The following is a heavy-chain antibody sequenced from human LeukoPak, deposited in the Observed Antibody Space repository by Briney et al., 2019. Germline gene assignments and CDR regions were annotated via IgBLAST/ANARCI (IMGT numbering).Heavy chain of an antibody. D-gene: IGHD3-10*01. CDR3: ARTRYYYNSRSYGAPYYFDY. Sequence: PSETLSLTCTVSGGSISSFYWSWIRQPPGKGLELIGYIYYSGSTNYNPSLKSRVTISVDTSKNQFSLKLSSVTAADTAVYYCARTRYYYNSRSYGAPYYFDYWGQGTLVTVSS. J-gene: IGHJ4*02. V-gene: IGHV4-59*08. CDR1: GGSISSFY. CDR2: IYYSGST.